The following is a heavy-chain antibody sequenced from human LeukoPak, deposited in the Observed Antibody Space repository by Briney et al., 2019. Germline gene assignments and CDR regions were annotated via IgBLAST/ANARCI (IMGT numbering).Heavy chain of an antibody. CDR1: GFTFSSYS. CDR3: ARADIVVVPAAAPNYYYMDV. J-gene: IGHJ6*03. CDR2: ISSSSSYI. D-gene: IGHD2-2*01. V-gene: IGHV3-21*01. Sequence: KPGGSLRLSCAASGFTFSSYSMNWVRQAPGKGLEWVSSISSSSSYIYYADSVKGRFTISRDNAKNSLYLQMNSLRAEDTAVYYCARADIVVVPAAAPNYYYMDVWGKGTTVTVSS.